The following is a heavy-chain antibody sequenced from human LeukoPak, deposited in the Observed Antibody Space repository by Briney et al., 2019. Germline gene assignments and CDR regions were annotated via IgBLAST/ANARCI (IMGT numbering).Heavy chain of an antibody. D-gene: IGHD5-18*01. Sequence: GRSLRLSCAASGFIFSRYGMHWVRQAPGKGLEWVAVVSYDGTETKYADSVKGRLNLSRDNSKNTVYLQMNSLTFEDTAVYYCARDTVGYSYGPKYYFDYWGQGTLVTVSS. J-gene: IGHJ4*02. CDR2: VSYDGTET. V-gene: IGHV3-30*03. CDR3: ARDTVGYSYGPKYYFDY. CDR1: GFIFSRYG.